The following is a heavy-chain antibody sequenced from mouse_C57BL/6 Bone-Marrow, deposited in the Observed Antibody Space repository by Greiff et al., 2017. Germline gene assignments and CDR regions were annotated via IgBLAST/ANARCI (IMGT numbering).Heavy chain of an antibody. V-gene: IGHV1-85*01. CDR3: ARLEFDGSSGDWYFDV. CDR2: IYPRDCRL. Sequence: QVHVKQSGPGLVKPGASVKLSCKASGYTFTSYDINWVKQGPGQGLEWIGWIYPRDCRLKYNEKLKGKATLSVDTSYSTAYMELHSLTSEDSAVYFCARLEFDGSSGDWYFDVWGTGTTVTVSS. J-gene: IGHJ1*03. D-gene: IGHD1-1*01. CDR1: GYTFTSYD.